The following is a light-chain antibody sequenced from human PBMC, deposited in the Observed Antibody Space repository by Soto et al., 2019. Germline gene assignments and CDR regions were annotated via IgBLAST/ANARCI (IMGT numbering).Light chain of an antibody. V-gene: IGKV1-9*01. CDR2: AAS. CDR3: QQVNSYPLT. J-gene: IGKJ3*01. CDR1: QSISSR. Sequence: DIQMTQSPSSLSASVGDRVTITCRASQSISSRLAWYQQNPGKAPKLLIYAASTLQSGVPSRFSGSGSGTEFTLTISSLQPEDFATYYCQQVNSYPLTFGPGTKVDIK.